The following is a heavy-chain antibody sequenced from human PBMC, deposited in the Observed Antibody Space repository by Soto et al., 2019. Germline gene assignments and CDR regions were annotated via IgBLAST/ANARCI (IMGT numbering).Heavy chain of an antibody. V-gene: IGHV1-18*01. CDR2: INTYNGNT. D-gene: IGHD3-16*01. Sequence: QVQLVQSGAEVKNPGASVKVSCKASGYTFTRYGIGWARQAPGQGLEWMGWINTYNGNTNYAQNVQGRVNLTTGTSTSTAYMELRSLRSNDTAIYYCAMVDVYVTPSPQDVWGQGTTVIVSS. CDR1: GYTFTRYG. J-gene: IGHJ6*02. CDR3: AMVDVYVTPSPQDV.